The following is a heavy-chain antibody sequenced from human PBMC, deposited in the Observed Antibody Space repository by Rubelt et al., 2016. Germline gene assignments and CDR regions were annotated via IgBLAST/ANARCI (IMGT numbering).Heavy chain of an antibody. CDR2: INHSGST. J-gene: IGHJ4*02. Sequence: QVQLQQWGAGLLKPSETLSLTCAVYGGSFSGYYWSWIRQPPGKGLEWIGEINHSGSTNYNPYLKRRVTISVDTSKNQFSLELSSVTAADTAVYYCARVNSGYEASDYWGQGTLVTVSS. V-gene: IGHV4-34*01. D-gene: IGHD5-12*01. CDR1: GGSFSGYY. CDR3: ARVNSGYEASDY.